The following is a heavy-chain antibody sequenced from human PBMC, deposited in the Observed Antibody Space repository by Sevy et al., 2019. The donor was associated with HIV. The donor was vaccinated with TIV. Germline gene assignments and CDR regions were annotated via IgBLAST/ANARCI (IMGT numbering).Heavy chain of an antibody. CDR1: GFTFNTYS. CDR3: ARGGILVEGDDRTTPFDF. D-gene: IGHD2-15*01. Sequence: GGSLRLSCSVSGFTFNTYSFHWVRQAPGMGLEWVSVISFDGVNKYYADSVRGRFTISRDSSKSTLYLQMNNLRAGDTGVYYCARGGILVEGDDRTTPFDFWGQGTLVTVSS. J-gene: IGHJ4*02. V-gene: IGHV3-30-3*01. CDR2: ISFDGVNK.